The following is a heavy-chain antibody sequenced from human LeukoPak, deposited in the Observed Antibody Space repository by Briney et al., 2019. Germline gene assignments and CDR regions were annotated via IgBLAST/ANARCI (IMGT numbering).Heavy chain of an antibody. CDR3: ARLSYPPGIAGGFDY. V-gene: IGHV4-59*01. CDR1: GGSISSYY. J-gene: IGHJ4*02. CDR2: INYSGST. Sequence: SETLSLTCTVSGGSISSYYWSWIRQPPGKGLEWIGNINYSGSTTHNPSLKSRVTISVDTSKNQFSLKLSSVTAADTAVYYCARLSYPPGIAGGFDYWGQGTLVTVSS. D-gene: IGHD6-13*01.